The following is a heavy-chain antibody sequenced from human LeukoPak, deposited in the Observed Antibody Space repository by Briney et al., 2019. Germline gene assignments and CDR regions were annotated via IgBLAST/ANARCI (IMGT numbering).Heavy chain of an antibody. D-gene: IGHD4-11*01. CDR2: IYYSGNT. J-gene: IGHJ4*02. Sequence: SETLSLTCTVSGGSISGSSYYWGWIRHPPGKELEYIGSIYYSGNTYYNPSLESRVTISVDTSKNQFSLNLSSVTAADTAVYYCARPGYSNSIDYWGQGTLVTVSS. CDR1: GGSISGSSYY. V-gene: IGHV4-39*01. CDR3: ARPGYSNSIDY.